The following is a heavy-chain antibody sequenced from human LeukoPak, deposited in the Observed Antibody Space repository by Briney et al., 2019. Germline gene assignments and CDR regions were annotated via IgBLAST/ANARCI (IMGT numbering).Heavy chain of an antibody. CDR2: TNPNSGGT. J-gene: IGHJ5*02. Sequence: GASVKVSCKASGYTFTGYYMHWVRQAPGQGLEWMGWTNPNSGGTNYAQKFQGRVTMTRDTSISTAYMELSRLRSDGTAVYYCARSRMVRGVMSWFDPWGQGTLVTVSS. D-gene: IGHD3-10*01. CDR3: ARSRMVRGVMSWFDP. V-gene: IGHV1-2*02. CDR1: GYTFTGYY.